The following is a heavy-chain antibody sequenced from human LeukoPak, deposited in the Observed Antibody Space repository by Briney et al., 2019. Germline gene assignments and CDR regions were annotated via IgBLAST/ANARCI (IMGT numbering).Heavy chain of an antibody. CDR3: ARDVVETAMVALYNWFDP. J-gene: IGHJ5*02. V-gene: IGHV3-7*01. D-gene: IGHD5-18*01. Sequence: GGSLRLSCAASGFTLSGYWMSWVRQAPGKGLEWVANINQDGSEKYYVDSVKGRITISRDNAKRSLYLQMNSLRAEDTAMYYCARDVVETAMVALYNWFDPWGQGTLVTVSS. CDR1: GFTLSGYW. CDR2: INQDGSEK.